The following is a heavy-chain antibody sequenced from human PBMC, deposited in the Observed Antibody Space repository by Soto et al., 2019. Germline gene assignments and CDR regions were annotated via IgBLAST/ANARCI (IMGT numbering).Heavy chain of an antibody. J-gene: IGHJ3*02. CDR3: TRVPGYCSGGSCFSFDI. CDR2: IRSKAYGGTT. D-gene: IGHD2-15*01. Sequence: GGSLRLSCTASGFTFGDYAMSWFRQAPGKGLEWVGFIRSKAYGGTTEYAASVKGRFTISRDDSKSIAYLQMNSLKTEDTAVYYCTRVPGYCSGGSCFSFDIWGQGTMVTVSS. CDR1: GFTFGDYA. V-gene: IGHV3-49*03.